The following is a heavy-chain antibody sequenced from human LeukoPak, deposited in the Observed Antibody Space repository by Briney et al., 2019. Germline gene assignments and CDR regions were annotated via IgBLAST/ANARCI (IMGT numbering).Heavy chain of an antibody. CDR3: ARHIARYYYDEGNWFDP. Sequence: GESLKISCKGSGYSFTSYCIGWVRQMPGKGLEWMGIIYPGDSDTRYSPSFQGQVTISADKSISTAYLQWSSLKASDTAMYYCARHIARYYYDEGNWFDPWGQGTLVTVSS. CDR2: IYPGDSDT. D-gene: IGHD3-22*01. V-gene: IGHV5-51*01. CDR1: GYSFTSYC. J-gene: IGHJ5*02.